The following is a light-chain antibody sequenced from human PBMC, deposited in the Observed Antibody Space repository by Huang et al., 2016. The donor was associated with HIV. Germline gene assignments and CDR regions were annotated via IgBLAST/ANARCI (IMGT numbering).Light chain of an antibody. CDR1: QSLVHSDGNTY. CDR3: KQGTHWPPT. CDR2: EVS. V-gene: IGKV2-30*02. J-gene: IGKJ1*01. Sequence: DVVMTQSPLSLPVTLGQPASISCRSSQSLVHSDGNTYLHLFQQRPVQSPRRLIYEVSNRDSGVPDRFSGSGSGTDFTLKISRVEAEDVGVYYCKQGTHWPPTFGQGTKVEIK.